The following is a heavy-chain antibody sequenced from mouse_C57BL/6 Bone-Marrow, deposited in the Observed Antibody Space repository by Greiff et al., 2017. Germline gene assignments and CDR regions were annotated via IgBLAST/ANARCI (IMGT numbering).Heavy chain of an antibody. V-gene: IGHV5-6*01. CDR1: GFTFSSYG. D-gene: IGHD2-3*01. J-gene: IGHJ3*01. CDR3: ARRGGYYEGFAY. Sequence: DVQLVESGGDLVKPGGSLKLSCAASGFTFSSYGMSWVRQTPDKRLEWVATISSGGSYTYYPDSVKGRFTISRDNAKNTLYLQMSSLKSEDTAMYYCARRGGYYEGFAYWGQGTLVTVSA. CDR2: ISSGGSYT.